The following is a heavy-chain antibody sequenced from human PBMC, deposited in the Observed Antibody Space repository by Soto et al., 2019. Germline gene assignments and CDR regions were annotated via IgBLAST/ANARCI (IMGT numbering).Heavy chain of an antibody. J-gene: IGHJ4*02. CDR1: GFTFSSYW. CDR2: IKQDGSEK. D-gene: IGHD5-12*01. Sequence: PGGSLRLSCAASGFTFSSYWMSWVRQAPGKGLEWVANIKQDGSEKYYVDSVKGRFTISRDNAKNSLYLQMNSLRAEDTAVYHCARARRGDGYNRFFDYWGQGTLVTVSS. V-gene: IGHV3-7*01. CDR3: ARARRGDGYNRFFDY.